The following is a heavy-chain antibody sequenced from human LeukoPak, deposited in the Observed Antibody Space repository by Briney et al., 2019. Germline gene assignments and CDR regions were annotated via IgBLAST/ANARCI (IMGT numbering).Heavy chain of an antibody. CDR2: INPDGSNT. CDR1: GFTFSNYW. Sequence: GGSLRLSCAASGFTFSNYWMHWVRQDPGKGLVWVSYINPDGSNTNYADSVKGRFTISKDNAKNALYLQMNSLRAEDTAVYYCAKDLHYGSADYWGQGTLVTVSS. J-gene: IGHJ4*02. CDR3: AKDLHYGSADY. D-gene: IGHD3-10*01. V-gene: IGHV3-74*01.